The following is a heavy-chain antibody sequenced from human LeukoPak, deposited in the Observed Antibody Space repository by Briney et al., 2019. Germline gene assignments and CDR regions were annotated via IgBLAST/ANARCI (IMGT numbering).Heavy chain of an antibody. V-gene: IGHV4-59*02. D-gene: IGHD7-27*01. CDR3: ATRKLGNDY. Sequence: SETLSLTCTVSGGSVSNYYWSWIRQSPGKGLEWIGYIYYTETSYNPSLKSRVTISADTSKNQFSLKLYPVTAADTAVYYCATRKLGNDYWGQGTLVTVSS. CDR1: GGSVSNYY. J-gene: IGHJ4*02. CDR2: IYYTET.